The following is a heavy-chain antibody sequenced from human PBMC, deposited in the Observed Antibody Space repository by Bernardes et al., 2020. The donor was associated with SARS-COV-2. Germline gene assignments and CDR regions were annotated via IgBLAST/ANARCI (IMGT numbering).Heavy chain of an antibody. D-gene: IGHD6-6*01. CDR3: AKDTNEYSSSWLNWFDP. CDR1: GFTFDDYA. CDR2: ISWNSGSI. J-gene: IGHJ5*02. Sequence: SLSLSCAASGFTFDDYAMHWVRQAPGKGLEWVSGISWNSGSIGYADSVKGRFTISRDNAKNSLYLQMNSLRAEDTALYYCAKDTNEYSSSWLNWFDPWGQGTLVTVSS. V-gene: IGHV3-9*01.